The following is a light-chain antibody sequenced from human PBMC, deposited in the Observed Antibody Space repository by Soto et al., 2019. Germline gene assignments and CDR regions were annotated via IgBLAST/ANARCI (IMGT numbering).Light chain of an antibody. V-gene: IGLV4-69*01. J-gene: IGLJ2*01. CDR1: SEHSTYA. CDR3: QTWGTGIRV. CDR2: LNNDGSH. Sequence: QSVLTQSPSASASLGASVKLTCTLSSEHSTYAIAWHQQQPEKGPRYLMKLNNDGSHNKGDGIPDRFSGSSSGAERYLTISSLQSEYEADYYCQTWGTGIRVFGGGTKVTVL.